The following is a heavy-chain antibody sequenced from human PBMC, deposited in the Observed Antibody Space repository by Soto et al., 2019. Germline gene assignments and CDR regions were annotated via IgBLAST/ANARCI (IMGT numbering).Heavy chain of an antibody. J-gene: IGHJ4*02. CDR1: GFTFSSYG. V-gene: IGHV3-33*01. Sequence: QVQLVESGGGVVQPGRSLRLSCTASGFTFSSYGMHWVRQAPGKGLEWVAVIWYDGSNKYYAESVKGRFTISRDNSKNTLYLQMNSLRAEDTAVYYCPRDSHVGSGWQLTADYWGQGTLVTVSS. CDR3: PRDSHVGSGWQLTADY. CDR2: IWYDGSNK. D-gene: IGHD6-19*01.